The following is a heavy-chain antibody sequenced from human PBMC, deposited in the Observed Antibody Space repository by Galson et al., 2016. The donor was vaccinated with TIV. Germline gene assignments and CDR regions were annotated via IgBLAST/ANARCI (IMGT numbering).Heavy chain of an antibody. D-gene: IGHD4-17*01. Sequence: LEWIGFISSSGFSNYNPTLKSRVTMSVDASKKQISLRLSSVTAADTAVYFCANDYGAGYFDHWGQGAVVTVSS. J-gene: IGHJ4*02. V-gene: IGHV4-4*08. CDR2: ISSSGFS. CDR3: ANDYGAGYFDH.